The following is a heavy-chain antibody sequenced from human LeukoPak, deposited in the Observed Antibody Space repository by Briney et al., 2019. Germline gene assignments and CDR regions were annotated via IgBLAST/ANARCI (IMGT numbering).Heavy chain of an antibody. CDR1: GFTFSSYS. Sequence: GGSLRLSCAASGFTFSSYSMNWVRQAPGKGLEWVSYISSSSSTIYYADSVKGRFTISRDNAKNSPYLQMNSLRAEDTAVYYCARSYEGFYYDFWSGYGYGWWDYYYMDVWGKGTTVTVSS. CDR2: ISSSSSTI. V-gene: IGHV3-48*04. CDR3: ARSYEGFYYDFWSGYGYGWWDYYYMDV. J-gene: IGHJ6*03. D-gene: IGHD3-3*01.